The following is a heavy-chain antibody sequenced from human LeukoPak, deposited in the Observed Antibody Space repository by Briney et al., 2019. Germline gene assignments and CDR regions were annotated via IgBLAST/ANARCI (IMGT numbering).Heavy chain of an antibody. CDR2: ISGSGGST. V-gene: IGHV3-23*01. J-gene: IGHJ4*02. D-gene: IGHD5-18*01. CDR3: AKNSYGPRDYFDY. CDR1: GFTFSSYA. Sequence: GGSLRLSCAASGFTFSSYAMSWVRQAPGKGLEWVSAISGSGGSTYYADSVKGRFTISRDNSRNTLYLQMNSLRAEDTAVYYCAKNSYGPRDYFDYWGQGTLVTVSS.